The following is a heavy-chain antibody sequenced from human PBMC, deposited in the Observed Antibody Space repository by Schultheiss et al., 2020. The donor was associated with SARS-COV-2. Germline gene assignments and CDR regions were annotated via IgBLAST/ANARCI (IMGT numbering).Heavy chain of an antibody. CDR2: IYPGDSDT. V-gene: IGHV5-51*01. CDR3: ARRYCSGGSCYLAFDI. CDR1: GYSFISHW. Sequence: GESLKISCKGSGYSFISHWIGWVRQMPGKGLEWMGIIYPGDSDTRYSPSFQGQVTISADKSISTAYLQWSSLKASDTAMYYCARRYCSGGSCYLAFDIWGQGTMVTVSS. J-gene: IGHJ3*02. D-gene: IGHD2-15*01.